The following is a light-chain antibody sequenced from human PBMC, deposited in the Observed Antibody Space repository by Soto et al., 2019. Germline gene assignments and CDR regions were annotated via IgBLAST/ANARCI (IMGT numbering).Light chain of an antibody. CDR3: LLYYGGAVV. CDR1: TGTVTSGHY. Sequence: QTVVTQEPSLTVSPGGTVTLTCASSTGTVTSGHYPNWQQKPGQAPRALIYSTDTRHSWTPARFSGSLLGGKAALTLSGVQPEDEADYYCLLYYGGAVVFGGGTKLTVL. J-gene: IGLJ2*01. CDR2: STD. V-gene: IGLV7-43*01.